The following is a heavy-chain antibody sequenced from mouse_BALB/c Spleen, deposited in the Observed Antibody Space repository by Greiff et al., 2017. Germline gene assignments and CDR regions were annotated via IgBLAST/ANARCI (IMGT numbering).Heavy chain of an antibody. Sequence: EVQLVESGGGLVKPGGSLKLSCAASGFTFSSYAMSWVRQTPEKRLEWVATISSGGSYTYYPDSVKGRFTISRDNAKNTLYLQMSSLRSEDTAMYYCARRDGYYDYWGQGTTLTVSS. CDR3: ARRDGYYDY. D-gene: IGHD2-3*01. V-gene: IGHV5-9-3*01. J-gene: IGHJ2*01. CDR2: ISSGGSYT. CDR1: GFTFSSYA.